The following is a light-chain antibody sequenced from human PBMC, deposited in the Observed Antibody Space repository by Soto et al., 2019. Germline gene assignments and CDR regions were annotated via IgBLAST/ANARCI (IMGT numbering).Light chain of an antibody. CDR3: RGWDSSSDHRRHYV. V-gene: IGLV3-21*04. J-gene: IGLJ1*01. CDR1: NIGSKS. CDR2: YDS. Sequence: SYELTQPPSVSVAPGKTARITCGGNNIGSKSVHWYQQKPGQAPVLVIYYDSDRPSGIPERFSGSNSGNTATLTISRVEAGEEPTYYCRGWDSSSDHRRHYVSGTGTKPTVL.